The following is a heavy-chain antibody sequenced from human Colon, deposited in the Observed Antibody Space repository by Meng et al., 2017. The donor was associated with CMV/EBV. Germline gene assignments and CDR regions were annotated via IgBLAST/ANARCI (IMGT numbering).Heavy chain of an antibody. D-gene: IGHD4-17*01. CDR2: INRSGNT. Sequence: VYGGSFSGYYWSWIRQPPGKGLEWIGEINRSGNTNYNPSLKSRITISLDTSKNQFSLNLSSVTAADTAVYYCARGGFDSGTKGWFDPWGQGALVTVSS. CDR1: GGSFSGYY. J-gene: IGHJ5*02. V-gene: IGHV4-34*01. CDR3: ARGGFDSGTKGWFDP.